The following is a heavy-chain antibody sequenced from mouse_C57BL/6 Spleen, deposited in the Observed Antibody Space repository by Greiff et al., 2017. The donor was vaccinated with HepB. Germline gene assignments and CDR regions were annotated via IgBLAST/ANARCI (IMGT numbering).Heavy chain of an antibody. J-gene: IGHJ1*03. V-gene: IGHV5-4*01. CDR1: GFTFSSYA. Sequence: EVKLVESGGGLVKPGGSLKLSCAASGFTFSSYAMSWVRQTPEKRLEWVATISDGGSYTYYPDNVKGRFTISRDNAKNNLYLQMSHLKSEDTAMYYCAREEDYGSRYEYSAVCGTGTTVTVSS. D-gene: IGHD1-1*01. CDR2: ISDGGSYT. CDR3: AREEDYGSRYEYSAV.